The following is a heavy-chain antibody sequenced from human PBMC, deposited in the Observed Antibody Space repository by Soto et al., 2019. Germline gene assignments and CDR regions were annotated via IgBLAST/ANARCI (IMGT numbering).Heavy chain of an antibody. J-gene: IGHJ4*02. CDR1: GGSISGSSYY. V-gene: IGHV4-39*01. CDR3: ARLDYSDSSGYYSLVY. CDR2: IYYSGST. Sequence: QLQLQESGPGLVKPSETLSLTCTVSGGSISGSSYYWGWIRQPPGKGLEWIGSIYYSGSTYYNPSLESRVTISLDTSKKQFSLKLNSVTAADTAVYYCARLDYSDSSGYYSLVYWGQGTLVTVSS. D-gene: IGHD3-22*01.